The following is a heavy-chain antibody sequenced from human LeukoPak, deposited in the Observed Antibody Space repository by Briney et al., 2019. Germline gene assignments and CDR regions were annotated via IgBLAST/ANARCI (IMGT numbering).Heavy chain of an antibody. D-gene: IGHD3-22*01. CDR3: ARGGSYFDISGYYFY. J-gene: IGHJ4*02. CDR1: GFTFTSYG. V-gene: IGHV3-30*03. CDR2: ITYDGYYK. Sequence: GGSLRLSCAASGFTFTSYGMHWVRQAPGKGLEWVALITYDGYYKYYSDSVKGRFTISRDNSKNTLYLQMNSLRTEDTAVYYCARGGSYFDISGYYFYWGQGTLVTVSS.